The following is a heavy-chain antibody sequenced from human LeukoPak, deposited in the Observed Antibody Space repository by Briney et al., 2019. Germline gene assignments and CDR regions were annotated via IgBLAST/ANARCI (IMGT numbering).Heavy chain of an antibody. CDR2: IFHSGST. D-gene: IGHD3-22*01. Sequence: NSSETLSLTCTVSGGSISSYYWGWIRQPPGKGLESIGTIFHSGSTYYNPSLRGRLTISVDTSKNQFSRKLNSVTAADTAVYYCARLSGHYDSSGDYHGFFDYWGQGALVTVYS. CDR1: GGSISSYY. V-gene: IGHV4-38-2*02. CDR3: ARLSGHYDSSGDYHGFFDY. J-gene: IGHJ4*02.